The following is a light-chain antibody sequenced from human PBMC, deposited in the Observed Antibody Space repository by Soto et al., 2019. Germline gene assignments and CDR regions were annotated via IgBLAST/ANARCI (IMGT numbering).Light chain of an antibody. J-gene: IGLJ2*01. CDR3: SSYTSTSTLS. CDR1: SSDIGRYDY. V-gene: IGLV2-14*01. CDR2: EVS. Sequence: QSALAQPASVSGSPGQSITISCTGTSSDIGRYDYVSWYQHHPGKAPKLIIYEVSHRPSGLSDRFSGSKSGNTASLTISGLQTEDEADYYCSSYTSTSTLSFGGGTKVTV.